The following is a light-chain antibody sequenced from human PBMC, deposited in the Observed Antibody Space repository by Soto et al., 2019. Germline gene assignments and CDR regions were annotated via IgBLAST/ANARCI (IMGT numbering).Light chain of an antibody. CDR2: SNN. CDR3: AAWDDSLNGHVV. V-gene: IGLV1-44*01. CDR1: SSNIGDNT. J-gene: IGLJ2*01. Sequence: QSVLTQPPSASGTPGQGVTISCSGSSSNIGDNTVNWYQQLPGTAPKLLIYSNNQRPSGVPDRFSGSKSGTSASLAISGLRSEDEADYYCAAWDDSLNGHVVFGGETKLTVL.